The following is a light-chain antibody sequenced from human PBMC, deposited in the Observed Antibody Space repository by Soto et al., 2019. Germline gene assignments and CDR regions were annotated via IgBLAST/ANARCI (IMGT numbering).Light chain of an antibody. CDR3: CSYAGSYTLV. CDR2: DVN. V-gene: IGLV2-11*01. Sequence: QSLLTQPASVSGSPGQSITICCTGTSSDVGNYNYVSWYQQHPGKAPKLMIYDVNKRPSGVPDRFSGSKSGNTASLTISGLQAEDEADYYCCSYAGSYTLVFGTGTKLTVL. J-gene: IGLJ1*01. CDR1: SSDVGNYNY.